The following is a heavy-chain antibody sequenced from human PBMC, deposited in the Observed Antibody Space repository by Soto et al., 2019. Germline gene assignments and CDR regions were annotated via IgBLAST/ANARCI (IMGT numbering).Heavy chain of an antibody. V-gene: IGHV4-34*01. J-gene: IGHJ6*03. CDR3: ARILPDYYYYMDV. Sequence: SETLSLTCAVYGGSFSGYYWSWIRQPPGKGLEWIGEINHSGSTNYNPSLKSRVTISVDTSKNQFSLKLSSVTAADTAVYYCARILPDYYYYMDVWGKGTTVTVSS. CDR1: GGSFSGYY. CDR2: INHSGST.